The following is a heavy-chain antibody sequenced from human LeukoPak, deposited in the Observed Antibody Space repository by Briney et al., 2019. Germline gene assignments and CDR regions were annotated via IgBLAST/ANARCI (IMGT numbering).Heavy chain of an antibody. CDR1: GYTFTSYD. CDR2: MNPNSGNT. Sequence: ASVKVSCKASGYTFTSYDINWVRQATGQGLEWMGWMNPNSGNTGYAQKFQGRVTMTRNTSISTAYMELSSLRSEDTAVYHCARGKFGIVGPDAFDIWGQGTMVTVSS. CDR3: ARGKFGIVGPDAFDI. V-gene: IGHV1-8*01. D-gene: IGHD1-26*01. J-gene: IGHJ3*02.